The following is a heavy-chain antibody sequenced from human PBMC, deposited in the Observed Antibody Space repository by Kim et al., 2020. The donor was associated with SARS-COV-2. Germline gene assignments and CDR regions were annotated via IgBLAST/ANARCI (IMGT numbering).Heavy chain of an antibody. CDR1: GYTFTSYY. Sequence: ASVKVSCKASGYTFTSYYMHWVRQAPGQGLEWMGIINPSGGSTSYAQKFHVRVTMTRDTSTSTVYMELSSLRPEDTAAYYCARDPLADYGDYYGMADWGQ. J-gene: IGHJ6*02. D-gene: IGHD4-17*01. CDR2: INPSGGST. V-gene: IGHV1-46*01. CDR3: ARDPLADYGDYYGMAD.